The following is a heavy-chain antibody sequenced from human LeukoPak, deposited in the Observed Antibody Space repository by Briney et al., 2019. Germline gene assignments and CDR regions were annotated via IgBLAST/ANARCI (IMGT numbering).Heavy chain of an antibody. Sequence: PSQTLSLTCTVSGGSISSDGYYSSWIRQHPGKGLEWIGYIHYSGSAYYNPSLKSRVTISIDTSKNQFSLKLTSVTAADTAMYYCARGDTAMVTPGYWGQGTLVTVSS. CDR3: ARGDTAMVTPGY. CDR2: IHYSGSA. D-gene: IGHD5-18*01. CDR1: GGSISSDGYY. J-gene: IGHJ4*02. V-gene: IGHV4-31*03.